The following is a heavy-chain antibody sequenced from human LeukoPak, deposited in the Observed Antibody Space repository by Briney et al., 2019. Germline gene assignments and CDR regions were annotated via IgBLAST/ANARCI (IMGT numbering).Heavy chain of an antibody. Sequence: SETLSVTCTVSGGSISSSDYYWSWIRQPPGKGLEWIGYIYYSGSTYYNPSLKSRVTISVDTSKNQFSLKLSSVTAADTAVYYCARDYGDYQFDYWGQGTLVTVSS. V-gene: IGHV4-30-4*01. D-gene: IGHD4-17*01. CDR1: GGSISSSDYY. CDR3: ARDYGDYQFDY. J-gene: IGHJ4*02. CDR2: IYYSGST.